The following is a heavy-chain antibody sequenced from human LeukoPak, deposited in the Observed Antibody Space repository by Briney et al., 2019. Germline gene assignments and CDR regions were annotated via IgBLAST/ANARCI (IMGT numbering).Heavy chain of an antibody. Sequence: GGSLRLSCAASGFTFSSYGMHWVRQAPGKGLEWVAIISFHGSNQYYADSVKGRFTISRDNSKNTLYLQMNSLRAEDTAVYYCASTKSPGIAVAGTLDYWGQGTLVTVSS. CDR2: ISFHGSNQ. CDR1: GFTFSSYG. J-gene: IGHJ4*02. V-gene: IGHV3-30*03. CDR3: ASTKSPGIAVAGTLDY. D-gene: IGHD6-19*01.